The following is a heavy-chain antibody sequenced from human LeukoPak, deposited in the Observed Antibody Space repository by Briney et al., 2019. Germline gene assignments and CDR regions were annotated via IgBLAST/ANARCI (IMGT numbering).Heavy chain of an antibody. CDR3: ARGSIAARPRGYYFDY. D-gene: IGHD6-6*01. Sequence: ASVKVSCKASGYTFTSYYMHWVRQAPGQGLEWMGIINPSGGSTSYAQKFQGRVTMTRDTSTSTVYMELSSLRSEDTAVYYCARGSIAARPRGYYFDYWGQGTLVTVSS. J-gene: IGHJ4*02. CDR1: GYTFTSYY. CDR2: INPSGGST. V-gene: IGHV1-46*01.